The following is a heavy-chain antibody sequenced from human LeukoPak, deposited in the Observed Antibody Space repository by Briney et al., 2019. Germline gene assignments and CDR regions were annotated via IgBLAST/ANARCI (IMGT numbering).Heavy chain of an antibody. Sequence: PGGSLRLSCAASGFTFSNAWRSWVRQAPGKGLEWVGRIKSKTDGGTTDYTAPVKGRFTTSRDDSKNTLYLQMNSLKTEDTAVYYCTTGPFDYYGSASYLANGMDVWGQGTTVTVSS. CDR1: GFTFSNAW. CDR3: TTGPFDYYGSASYLANGMDV. V-gene: IGHV3-15*01. D-gene: IGHD3-10*01. J-gene: IGHJ6*02. CDR2: IKSKTDGGTT.